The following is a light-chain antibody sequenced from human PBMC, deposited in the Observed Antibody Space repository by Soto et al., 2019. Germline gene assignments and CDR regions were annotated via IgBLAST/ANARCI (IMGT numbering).Light chain of an antibody. Sequence: QSALTQPASVSGSPGQSITISCTGTSSDVGGYNSVSWYQQYPGTAPKLMIYDVTYRPSGISTRFSGSKSCDTASLTISGLQADDEADYFCSSYSTTSTRVFGGGTKVTVL. V-gene: IGLV2-14*01. J-gene: IGLJ3*02. CDR1: SSDVGGYNS. CDR3: SSYSTTSTRV. CDR2: DVT.